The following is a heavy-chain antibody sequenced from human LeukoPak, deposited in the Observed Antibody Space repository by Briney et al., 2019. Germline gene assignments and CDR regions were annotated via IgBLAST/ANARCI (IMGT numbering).Heavy chain of an antibody. CDR3: ARDRYYYGSGRDYMDV. V-gene: IGHV1-2*02. CDR1: GYTFTGYY. J-gene: IGHJ6*03. CDR2: INPNSGGT. Sequence: ASVKVSCKASGYTFTGYYMHWVRQAPGQGLEWMGWINPNSGGTNYAQKFQGRVTMTRDTSISTAYMELSRLRSDDTAVYYCARDRYYYGSGRDYMDVWGKGTTVTISS. D-gene: IGHD3-10*01.